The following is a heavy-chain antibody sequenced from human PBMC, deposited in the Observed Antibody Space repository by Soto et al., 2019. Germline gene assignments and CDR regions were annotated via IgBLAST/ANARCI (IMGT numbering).Heavy chain of an antibody. CDR3: ARDGIVATISSMYYFDY. D-gene: IGHD5-12*01. J-gene: IGHJ4*02. Sequence: QVQLVQSGAEVKKPGASVKVSCKASGYTFTSYYMHWVRQAPGQGLEWMGIINPSGGSTSYAQKFQGRVPMTRDTSTSTVYMELSSLRSEDTAVYYWARDGIVATISSMYYFDYWGQGTLVTVSS. V-gene: IGHV1-46*03. CDR2: INPSGGST. CDR1: GYTFTSYY.